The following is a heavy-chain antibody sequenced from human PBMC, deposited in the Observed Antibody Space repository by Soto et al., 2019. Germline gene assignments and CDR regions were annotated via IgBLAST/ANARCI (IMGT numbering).Heavy chain of an antibody. CDR3: GRHPQVLGATTWHFQT. D-gene: IGHD1-26*01. CDR2: IDPSDSYT. J-gene: IGHJ1*01. Sequence: EVQLVQSGAEVKKPGESLKISCKGSGYSFTSYWIGWVRQMPGKNLEWVGRIDPSDSYTSYSPSLEGHVTISLDKSTSSVYLQWSSLKASDTVMYYCGRHPQVLGATTWHFQTWGQCTLVTVSS. V-gene: IGHV5-10-1*01. CDR1: GYSFTSYW.